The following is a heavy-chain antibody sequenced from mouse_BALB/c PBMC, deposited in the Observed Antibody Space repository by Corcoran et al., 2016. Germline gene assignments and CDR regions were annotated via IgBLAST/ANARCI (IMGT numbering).Heavy chain of an antibody. V-gene: IGHV1-9*01. CDR3: ARPRAHFYYAMDY. Sequence: QVQLQQSGAELMKPGASVKISCKATGYTFSSYWIEWVKQRPGHGLEWIGEILPGSGSTNYNEKFKGKATFTAETSSNTAYIQLSSLTSEDSAVYYFARPRAHFYYAMDYWGQGTSVTVSS. CDR2: ILPGSGST. D-gene: IGHD3-1*01. CDR1: GYTFSSYW. J-gene: IGHJ4*01.